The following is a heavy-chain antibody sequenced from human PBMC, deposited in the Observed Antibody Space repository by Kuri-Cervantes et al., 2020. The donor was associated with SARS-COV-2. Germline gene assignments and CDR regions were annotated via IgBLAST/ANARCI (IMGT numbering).Heavy chain of an antibody. CDR3: ASGSLRSSAFS. D-gene: IGHD6-6*01. V-gene: IGHV3-30-3*01. J-gene: IGHJ5*02. Sequence: LSLTCAASGFTFSSYAMHWVRQAPGKGLEWVAVISYDGSNKYYADSVKGRFTISRDNSKNTLYLQMNSLRAEDTAVYYCASGSLRSSAFSWGQGTLVTVSS. CDR1: GFTFSSYA. CDR2: ISYDGSNK.